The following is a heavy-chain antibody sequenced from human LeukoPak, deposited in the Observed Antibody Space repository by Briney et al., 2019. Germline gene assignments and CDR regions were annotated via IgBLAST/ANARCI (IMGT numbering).Heavy chain of an antibody. CDR3: ARISSSWYLGPGHIDY. V-gene: IGHV3-48*03. J-gene: IGHJ4*02. Sequence: GGSLRLSCAASGSTFSSYEMNWVRQAPGKGLEWVSYISSSGSTIYYADSVKGRFTISRDNAKNSLYLQMNSLRAEDTAVYYCARISSSWYLGPGHIDYWGQGTLVTVSS. D-gene: IGHD6-13*01. CDR1: GSTFSSYE. CDR2: ISSSGSTI.